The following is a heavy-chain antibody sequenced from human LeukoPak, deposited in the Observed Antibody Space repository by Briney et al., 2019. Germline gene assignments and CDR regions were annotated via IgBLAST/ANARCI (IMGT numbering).Heavy chain of an antibody. J-gene: IGHJ4*02. CDR3: ARGSSGWYAGRRYYFDY. D-gene: IGHD6-19*01. V-gene: IGHV4-34*01. CDR1: GGSFSAYY. Sequence: SETLSLTCAVYGGSFSAYYWSWIRQPPGKGLEWIGEINHSGSTNYNPSLKSRVTISVDMSKNQFSLQLSSVTAADTAVYYCARGSSGWYAGRRYYFDYWGQGTLVTVSS. CDR2: INHSGST.